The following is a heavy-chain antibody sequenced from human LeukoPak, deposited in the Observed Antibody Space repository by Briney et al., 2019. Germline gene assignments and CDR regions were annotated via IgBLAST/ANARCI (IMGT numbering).Heavy chain of an antibody. J-gene: IGHJ4*02. CDR1: GFTLDYSP. V-gene: IGHV3-23*01. Sequence: GGSLRLSCAASGFTLDYSPMTWVRQAPEKGLEWVSTINTGDITFYANSVKGRFTISRDNSKNALFLQMNSLRAEDTAIYYCVKGGFTYYDDWGQGTLVTVSS. CDR3: VKGGFTYYDD. CDR2: INTGDIT. D-gene: IGHD3-22*01.